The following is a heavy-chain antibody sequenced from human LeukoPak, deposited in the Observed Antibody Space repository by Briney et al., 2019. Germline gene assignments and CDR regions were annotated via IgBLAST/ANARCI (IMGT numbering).Heavy chain of an antibody. Sequence: SETLSLTCTVSGGSISSYYWSWIRQPPGKGLEWIGYIYYSGSTNYNPFLKSRVTISVDTSKNQFSLKLSSVTAADTAVYYCARYYYGSGSYENWFDPWGQGTLGTVSS. CDR3: ARYYYGSGSYENWFDP. V-gene: IGHV4-59*01. CDR1: GGSISSYY. D-gene: IGHD3-10*01. CDR2: IYYSGST. J-gene: IGHJ5*02.